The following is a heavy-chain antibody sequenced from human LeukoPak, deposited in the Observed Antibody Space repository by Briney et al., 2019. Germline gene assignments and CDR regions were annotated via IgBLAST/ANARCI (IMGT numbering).Heavy chain of an antibody. D-gene: IGHD6-19*01. CDR1: GYSFTSYW. J-gene: IGHJ5*02. V-gene: IGHV5-51*07. Sequence: GESLKISCKGSGYSFTSYWIGWVHQMPGKGLEWMGIIYPGDSDTRYSPSLQGQVTISADKSISTAYLQWSSLKASDTAMYYCARRGLIAVAGTGWFDPWGQGTLVTVSS. CDR3: ARRGLIAVAGTGWFDP. CDR2: IYPGDSDT.